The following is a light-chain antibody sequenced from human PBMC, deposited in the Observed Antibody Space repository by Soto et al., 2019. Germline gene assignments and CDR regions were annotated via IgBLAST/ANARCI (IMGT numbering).Light chain of an antibody. Sequence: QPASVSGSPGQSITISCTGTSSDVGGYNYVSWYQQHPGKAPKLMIYEVSNRPSGVSNRFSGSKSGNTASLTNSGLQAEDEADYYCSSYTSSSIDYVFGTGTKLTVL. CDR1: SSDVGGYNY. V-gene: IGLV2-14*01. CDR2: EVS. CDR3: SSYTSSSIDYV. J-gene: IGLJ1*01.